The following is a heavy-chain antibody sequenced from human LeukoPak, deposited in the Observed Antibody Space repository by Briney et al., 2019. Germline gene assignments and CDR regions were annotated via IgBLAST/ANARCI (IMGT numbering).Heavy chain of an antibody. CDR2: ISSSSSYI. CDR1: GFTFSSYS. CDR3: ARDANYGSGSYYMSLDY. V-gene: IGHV3-21*01. J-gene: IGHJ4*02. Sequence: GRSLRLSCAASGFTFSSYSMNWVRQAPGKGLEWVSSISSSSSYIYYADSVKGRFTISRDNAKNSLYLQMNSLRAEDTAVYYCARDANYGSGSYYMSLDYWGQGTLVTVSS. D-gene: IGHD3-10*01.